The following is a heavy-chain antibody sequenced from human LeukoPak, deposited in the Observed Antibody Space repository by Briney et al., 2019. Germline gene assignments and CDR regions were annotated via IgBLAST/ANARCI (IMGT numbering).Heavy chain of an antibody. J-gene: IGHJ6*02. CDR1: GGSISSGGYS. V-gene: IGHV4-30-2*01. CDR2: IYHSGST. Sequence: SETLSLTCAVSGGSISSGGYSWSWIRQPPGKGLEWIGYIYHSGSTYYNPSLKSRVTISVDRSKNQFSLKLSSVTAADTAVYYCARGSGVRNYYYYGMDVWGQGTTVTVSS. CDR3: ARGSGVRNYYYYGMDV. D-gene: IGHD2-8*02.